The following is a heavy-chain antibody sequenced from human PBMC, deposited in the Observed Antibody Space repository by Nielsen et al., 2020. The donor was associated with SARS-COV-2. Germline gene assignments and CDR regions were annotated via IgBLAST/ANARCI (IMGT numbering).Heavy chain of an antibody. J-gene: IGHJ4*02. CDR2: IYYSGST. CDR1: GGSISSSSYF. CDR3: ARVQYMATVTTYFDY. Sequence: SETLSLTCTVSGGSISSSSYFWGWIRQPPGKGLEWIGSIYYSGSTYYNPSLKSRVTMSADTSKNQFSLKLSSVTAADTAVYYCARVQYMATVTTYFDYRGQGTLVTVSS. D-gene: IGHD4-17*01. V-gene: IGHV4-39*07.